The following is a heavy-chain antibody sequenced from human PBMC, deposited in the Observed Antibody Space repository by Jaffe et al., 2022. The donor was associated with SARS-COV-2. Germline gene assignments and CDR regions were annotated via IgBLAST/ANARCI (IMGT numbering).Heavy chain of an antibody. D-gene: IGHD5-12*01. V-gene: IGHV4-61*02. CDR1: GGSISSGSYY. Sequence: QVQLQESGPGLVKPSQTLSLTCTVSGGSISSGSYYWSWIRQPAGKGLEWIGRIYTSGSTNYNPSLKSRVTISVDTSKNQFSLKLSSVTAADTAVYYCARQAVKRGVATPYVSAFDIWGQGTMVTVSS. CDR2: IYTSGST. J-gene: IGHJ3*02. CDR3: ARQAVKRGVATPYVSAFDI.